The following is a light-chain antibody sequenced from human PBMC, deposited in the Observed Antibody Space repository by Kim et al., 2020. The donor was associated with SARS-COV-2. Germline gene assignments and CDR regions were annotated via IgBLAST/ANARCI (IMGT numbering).Light chain of an antibody. CDR1: QDISNY. CDR2: DAS. Sequence: DIQMTQSPSSLSASVGDRVTITCQASQDISNYLKWYQQKPGKAPKLLIYDASNLETGVPSRFSGCGSGTDFTFTISSLQPEDIATYFCQQYDNLPFTFGQGTRLEI. V-gene: IGKV1-33*01. CDR3: QQYDNLPFT. J-gene: IGKJ5*01.